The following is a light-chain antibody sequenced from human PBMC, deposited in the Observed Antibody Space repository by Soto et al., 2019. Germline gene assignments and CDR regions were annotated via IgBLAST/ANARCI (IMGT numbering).Light chain of an antibody. CDR1: SSNIGAGYD. V-gene: IGLV1-40*01. J-gene: IGLJ2*01. CDR3: QSYDSSLSGSL. CDR2: GNS. Sequence: QSVLPQPPSVSGAPGQRVTISCTGSSSNIGAGYDVHWYQQLPGTAPKLLIYGNSNRPSGVPDRFSGSKSGTSASLAITGLQAEDEADYYCQSYDSSLSGSLFGGGTKVTVL.